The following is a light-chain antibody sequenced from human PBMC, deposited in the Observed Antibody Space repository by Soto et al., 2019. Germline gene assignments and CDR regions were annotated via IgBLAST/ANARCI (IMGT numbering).Light chain of an antibody. Sequence: QSALTQPPSASGSPGQSVTISCNGTSSDVGAYKYVSWYQQYPGKAPKLMIYEVTKRPSGVPDRFSGSKSGNTASLIVSGLQAEDEADYYCTSYVGNDIWVFGGGTKLTVL. CDR2: EVT. J-gene: IGLJ3*02. V-gene: IGLV2-8*01. CDR1: SSDVGAYKY. CDR3: TSYVGNDIWV.